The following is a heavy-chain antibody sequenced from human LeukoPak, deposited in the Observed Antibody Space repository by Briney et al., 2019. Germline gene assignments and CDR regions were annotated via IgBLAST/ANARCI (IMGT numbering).Heavy chain of an antibody. J-gene: IGHJ4*02. Sequence: PSQTLSLTCTVSGGSISSGSYYWSWIRQPAGKGLEWIGRIYTSGSTNYNPSLKSRVTISVDTSKNQFSLKLSSVTAADTAVYYCARHAKMVRGVRRPFDYWGQGTLVTVSS. D-gene: IGHD3-10*01. CDR1: GGSISSGSYY. V-gene: IGHV4-61*02. CDR2: IYTSGST. CDR3: ARHAKMVRGVRRPFDY.